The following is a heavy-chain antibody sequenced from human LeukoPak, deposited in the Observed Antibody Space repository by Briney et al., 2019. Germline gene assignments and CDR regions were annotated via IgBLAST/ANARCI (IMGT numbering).Heavy chain of an antibody. CDR3: ARVPGAVAPADY. CDR2: INPNSGVT. V-gene: IGHV1-2*02. Sequence: ASVKVSCKASGYTFTAYYMHWVRQAPGGGLEWMGWINPNSGVTNYAQSFQGRVTMTRDTSISTAYMELNSLTSDDAAVYYCARVPGAVAPADYWGQGTLVTVSS. J-gene: IGHJ4*02. CDR1: GYTFTAYY. D-gene: IGHD6-19*01.